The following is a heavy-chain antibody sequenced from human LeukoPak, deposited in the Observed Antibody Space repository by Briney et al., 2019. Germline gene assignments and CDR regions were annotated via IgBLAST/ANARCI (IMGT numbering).Heavy chain of an antibody. Sequence: GGSLRLSCAASGFTFSSYSMNWVRQAPGKGLEWVSYISSSSSTIYYADSVKGRFTISRDNAKNSLYLQMNSLRAEDTAVYYCARDGGEADKVAKANDYWGQGTLVTVSS. CDR2: ISSSSSTI. D-gene: IGHD5-12*01. J-gene: IGHJ4*02. V-gene: IGHV3-48*01. CDR1: GFTFSSYS. CDR3: ARDGGEADKVAKANDY.